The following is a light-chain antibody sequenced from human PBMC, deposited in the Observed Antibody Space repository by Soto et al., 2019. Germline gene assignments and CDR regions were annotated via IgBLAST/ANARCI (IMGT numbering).Light chain of an antibody. Sequence: DIPMTQSTSTLSASVGDRVTITCRASQSISSWLAWYQQKPGKAPKLLIYKASSLESGVPSRFSGSGSGTEFTLTISSLQPDDFATYYCQQYNSYSTFGQGTRLEIK. V-gene: IGKV1-5*03. CDR1: QSISSW. CDR3: QQYNSYST. J-gene: IGKJ5*01. CDR2: KAS.